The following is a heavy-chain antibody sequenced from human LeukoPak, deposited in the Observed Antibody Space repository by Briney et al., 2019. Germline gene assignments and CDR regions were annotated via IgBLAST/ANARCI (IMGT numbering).Heavy chain of an antibody. CDR2: IYPGDSDT. J-gene: IGHJ5*02. CDR1: GXSFTSYC. V-gene: IGHV5-51*01. Sequence: KHGESLKISCKGSGXSFTSYCIGWVRQMPGKGLERMGIIYPGDSDTRYSPSFQGQVTISADKSISTAYLQWSSLKASDTAMYYCARHYYDSSGYYSGWFDPWGQGTLVTVSS. CDR3: ARHYYDSSGYYSGWFDP. D-gene: IGHD3-22*01.